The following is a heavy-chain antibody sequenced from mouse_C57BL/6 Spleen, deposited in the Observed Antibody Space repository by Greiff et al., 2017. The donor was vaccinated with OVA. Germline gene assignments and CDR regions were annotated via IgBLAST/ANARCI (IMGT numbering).Heavy chain of an antibody. V-gene: IGHV1-26*01. CDR2: INPNNGGT. CDR3: ARGVTPPYGYDGYFDV. CDR1: GYTFTDYY. D-gene: IGHD2-2*01. Sequence: EVQLQQSGPELVKPGASVKISCKASGYTFTDYYMNWVKQSHGKSLEWIGDINPNNGGTSYNQKFKGKATLTVDKSSSTAYMELRSLTSEDSAVYYCARGVTPPYGYDGYFDVWGTGTTVTVSS. J-gene: IGHJ1*03.